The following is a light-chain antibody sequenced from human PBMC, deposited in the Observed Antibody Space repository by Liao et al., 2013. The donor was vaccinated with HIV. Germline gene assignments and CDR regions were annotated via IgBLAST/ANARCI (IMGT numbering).Light chain of an antibody. CDR2: QDS. V-gene: IGLV3-1*01. J-gene: IGLJ1*01. CDR1: KLGDKY. Sequence: ELTQPPSVSVSPGQTASITCSGDKLGDKYACWYQQKPGQSPVLVIYQDSKRPSGIPERFSGSNSGNTATLTISGTQAMDEADYYCQAWDSSSYVFGTGTKVTVL. CDR3: QAWDSSSYV.